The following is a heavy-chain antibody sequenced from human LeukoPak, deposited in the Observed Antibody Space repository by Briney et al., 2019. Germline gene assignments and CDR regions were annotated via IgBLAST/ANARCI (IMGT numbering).Heavy chain of an antibody. J-gene: IGHJ4*02. CDR1: GFTFSTFW. CDR3: ARAVSSWYFDY. CDR2: LYYTGST. Sequence: KSGGSLRLSCAVSGFTFSTFWMSWVRQAPGKGLEWIGYLYYTGSTNYNPSLKSRVTLSVDTSKNNFSLKMSSVTAADTAVYYCARAVSSWYFDYWGQGTLVTVSS. D-gene: IGHD6-13*01. V-gene: IGHV4-59*01.